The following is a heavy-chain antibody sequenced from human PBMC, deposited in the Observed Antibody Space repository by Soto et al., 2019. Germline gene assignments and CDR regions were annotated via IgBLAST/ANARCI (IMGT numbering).Heavy chain of an antibody. Sequence: EVYLWESGGGLVQRGGSLRLSCAASGFTFSSYSMSGVRQAPGKGLEWVSGISGFGGSTYYADSVKGRFTISRDNSKNNLYLQINSLRAEDTAIYYCAKGRSDDWDDCYSYDYWGQGTLVTVSS. J-gene: IGHJ4*02. CDR1: GFTFSSYS. D-gene: IGHD1-1*01. CDR3: AKGRSDDWDDCYSYDY. V-gene: IGHV3-23*01. CDR2: ISGFGGST.